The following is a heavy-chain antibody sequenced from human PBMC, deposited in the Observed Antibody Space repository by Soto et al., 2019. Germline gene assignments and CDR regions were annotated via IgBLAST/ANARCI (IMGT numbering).Heavy chain of an antibody. D-gene: IGHD3-22*01. Sequence: QVQLVQSGAEVKKPGASVKVSCQAFGYTFTRNAIHWVRQAPGQRPEWIRRINDGNGDTKYSEKLPGRVTITRDTSARATSTELSTLISEATPIYYRARSDLGYSIFGSWGQGTLVTVSS. J-gene: IGHJ4*02. V-gene: IGHV1-3*01. CDR2: INDGNGDT. CDR3: ARSDLGYSIFGS. CDR1: GYTFTRNA.